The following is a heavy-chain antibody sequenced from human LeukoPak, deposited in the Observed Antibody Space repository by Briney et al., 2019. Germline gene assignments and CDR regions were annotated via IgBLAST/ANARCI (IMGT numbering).Heavy chain of an antibody. Sequence: SETLSLTCTVSGGSISSSSYYWGWIRQPPGKGLEWIGSIYYSGSTYYIPSLKSRVTISVDTSKNQFSLKLSSVTAADTAVYYCARVQYDSGGYYPYYFDYWGQGTLVTVSS. CDR2: IYYSGST. CDR3: ARVQYDSGGYYPYYFDY. CDR1: GGSISSSSYY. J-gene: IGHJ4*02. V-gene: IGHV4-39*07. D-gene: IGHD3-22*01.